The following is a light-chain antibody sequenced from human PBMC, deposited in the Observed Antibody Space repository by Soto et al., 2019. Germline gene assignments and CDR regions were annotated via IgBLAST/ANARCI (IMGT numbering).Light chain of an antibody. J-gene: IGKJ1*01. CDR1: QSVKSSY. V-gene: IGKV3-20*01. CDR3: QQYTRSPLT. Sequence: EIVLTQSPGTLSLSPGERATLPCRASQSVKSSYLAWYQHKPGQAPRLLIYGTSSRATGIPDRFSGSGSGTDFTLTISRLEPEDFAVYYCQQYTRSPLTFGQGTKVDI. CDR2: GTS.